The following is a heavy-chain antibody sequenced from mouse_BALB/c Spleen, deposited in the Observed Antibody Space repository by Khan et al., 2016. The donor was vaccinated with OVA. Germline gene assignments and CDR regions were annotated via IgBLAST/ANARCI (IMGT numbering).Heavy chain of an antibody. Sequence: VELVESGPGLVAPSQSLSITCTVSGFSLSRYNIHWVRQPPGKGLEWLGMIWGGGGTDYNSTLKSRLSISKDNSKGQVFLKMNSLQTDDTAMYFGARAYYRYYGYYAMDYWGQGTSVTVSS. J-gene: IGHJ4*01. V-gene: IGHV2-6-4*01. D-gene: IGHD2-14*01. CDR3: ARAYYRYYGYYAMDY. CDR2: IWGGGGT. CDR1: GFSLSRYN.